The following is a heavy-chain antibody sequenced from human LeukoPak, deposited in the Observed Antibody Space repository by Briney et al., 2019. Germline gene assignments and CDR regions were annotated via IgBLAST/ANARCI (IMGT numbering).Heavy chain of an antibody. Sequence: ASVKVSCKASGYTFTGYYMHWVRQAPGQGLEWMGRINPNSGGTNYAQKFQGRVTMTRDTSISTAYMELSRLRSDDTAVYYCARDQGTIFGVVAPWYYYYGMDVWGQGTTVSVSS. V-gene: IGHV1-2*06. CDR2: INPNSGGT. J-gene: IGHJ6*02. D-gene: IGHD3-3*01. CDR3: ARDQGTIFGVVAPWYYYYGMDV. CDR1: GYTFTGYY.